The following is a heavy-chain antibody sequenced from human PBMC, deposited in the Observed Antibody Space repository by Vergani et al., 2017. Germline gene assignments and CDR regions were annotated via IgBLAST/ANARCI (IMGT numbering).Heavy chain of an antibody. CDR3: AIQGRGVLSGMDV. CDR1: GYSFTSYW. D-gene: IGHD3-10*01. J-gene: IGHJ6*02. V-gene: IGHV5-10-1*01. Sequence: EVPLVQSGAEVKKPGESLRISCKGSGYSFTSYWISWVRQMPGKGREWMGRIDPSDSYTNYSPSFQGHVPIPADKSIRTAYLQWSSLKASDTAMYYRAIQGRGVLSGMDVWGQGTTVTVSS. CDR2: IDPSDSYT.